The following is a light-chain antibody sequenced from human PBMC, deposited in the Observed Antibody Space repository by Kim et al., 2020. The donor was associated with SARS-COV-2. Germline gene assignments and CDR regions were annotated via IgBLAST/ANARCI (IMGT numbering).Light chain of an antibody. CDR3: SSYTTSSTLI. V-gene: IGLV2-14*03. CDR2: DVS. CDR1: SGDVGGYHY. Sequence: GQLITNSCPGTSGDVGGYHYVSWYQQHPGEAPHLMIYDVSKRPSGVSIRFSGSKSGNTASLTISGLQAEDEADYYCSSYTTSSTLIFGGGTQLTVL. J-gene: IGLJ2*01.